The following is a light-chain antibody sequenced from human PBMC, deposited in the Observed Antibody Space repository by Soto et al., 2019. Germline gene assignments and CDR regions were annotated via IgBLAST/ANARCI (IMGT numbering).Light chain of an antibody. CDR1: QSVSSN. Sequence: IEMTQSRATLSVSTGERATLYCRTSQSVSSNLAWYQQKPGQAPRLLIYGASTRATGIPARFSGSGSGTEFTLTISSLQSEDFAVYYCQQYNNWPPTTFGKGTRLEIK. CDR3: QQYNNWPPTT. V-gene: IGKV3-15*01. J-gene: IGKJ5*01. CDR2: GAS.